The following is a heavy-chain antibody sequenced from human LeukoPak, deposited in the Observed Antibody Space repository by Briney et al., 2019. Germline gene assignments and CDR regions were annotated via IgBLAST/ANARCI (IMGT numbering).Heavy chain of an antibody. Sequence: ASVKVSCKASGGTFSSYAISWVRQAPGQGLEWMGRIIPILGIANYAQKFQGRVTITADKSTSTAYMELSSLRSEDTAVYYCARHFGGDPPDYYYGMDVWGQGTTVTVSS. CDR2: IIPILGIA. J-gene: IGHJ6*02. CDR3: ARHFGGDPPDYYYGMDV. CDR1: GGTFSSYA. V-gene: IGHV1-69*04. D-gene: IGHD4-17*01.